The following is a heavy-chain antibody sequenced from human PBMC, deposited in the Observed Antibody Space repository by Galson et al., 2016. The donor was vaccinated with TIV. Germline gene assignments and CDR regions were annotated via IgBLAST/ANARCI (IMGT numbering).Heavy chain of an antibody. CDR3: TRERRFCGNNCYLSYYYGMDV. CDR2: MSSGGSL. CDR1: ALTVSDNY. D-gene: IGHD2-21*01. V-gene: IGHV3-66*02. Sequence: CAASALTVSDNYMTWVRQAPGKGLEWVAIMSSGGSLNYADFVRGRFTVSRDNSKNTLYLQMNRLRTDDTAIYYCTRERRFCGNNCYLSYYYGMDVWGQGTTVTVSS. J-gene: IGHJ6*02.